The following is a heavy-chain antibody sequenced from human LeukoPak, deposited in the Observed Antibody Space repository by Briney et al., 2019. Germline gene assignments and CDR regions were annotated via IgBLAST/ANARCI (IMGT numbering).Heavy chain of an antibody. CDR1: GYTFTDYY. CDR3: ARDYGSYRFDY. D-gene: IGHD1-26*01. CDR2: INPNSGGT. Sequence: PGASVKVSCKASGYTFTDYYMHWVRQAPGQGLEWMGWINPNSGGTNYVQKFQGRVTMTRDTSITTAYMELSRLRSDDTAVYYCARDYGSYRFDYWGQGTLVTVSS. J-gene: IGHJ4*02. V-gene: IGHV1-2*02.